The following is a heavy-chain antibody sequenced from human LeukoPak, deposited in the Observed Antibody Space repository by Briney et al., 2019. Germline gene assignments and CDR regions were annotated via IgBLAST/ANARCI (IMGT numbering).Heavy chain of an antibody. CDR1: GFTFSSYA. V-gene: IGHV3-30-3*02. D-gene: IGHD3-22*01. Sequence: GGSLRLSCAASGFTFSSYAMHWVRQAPGKGLEWVAVISYDGSNKYYADSVKGRFTISRDNSKNTLYLQMNSLRAEDTAVYYCAKKGYYYDSSGYYGDAFDIWGQGTMVTVSS. CDR2: ISYDGSNK. J-gene: IGHJ3*02. CDR3: AKKGYYYDSSGYYGDAFDI.